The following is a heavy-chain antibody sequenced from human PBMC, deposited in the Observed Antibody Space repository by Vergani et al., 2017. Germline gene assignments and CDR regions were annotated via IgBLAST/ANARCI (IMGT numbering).Heavy chain of an antibody. J-gene: IGHJ6*02. D-gene: IGHD3-10*01. CDR3: ARVGWEGVRGGGTHYGMDV. CDR2: INPSGGST. Sequence: QVQLVQSGAEVKKPGSSVKVSCQASGYTFTSYYMHWVRQAPGQGLEWMGIINPSGGSTSYAQKFQGRVTMTRDTSTSTVYMELSSLRSEDTAVYYCARVGWEGVRGGGTHYGMDVWGQGTTVTVSS. V-gene: IGHV1-46*03. CDR1: GYTFTSYY.